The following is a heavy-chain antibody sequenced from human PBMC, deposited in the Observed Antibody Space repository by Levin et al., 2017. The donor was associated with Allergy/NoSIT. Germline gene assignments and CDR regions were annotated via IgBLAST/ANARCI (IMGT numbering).Heavy chain of an antibody. CDR1: GGSISSYY. CDR3: ARHDAVVVVAATPQPNSWFDP. CDR2: IYYSGST. D-gene: IGHD2-15*01. Sequence: SETLSLTCTVSGGSISSYYWSWIRQPPGKGLEWIGYIYYSGSTNYNPSLKSRVTISVDTSKNQFSLKLSSVTVADTAVYYCARHDAVVVVAATPQPNSWFDPWGQGTLVTVSS. J-gene: IGHJ5*02. V-gene: IGHV4-59*08.